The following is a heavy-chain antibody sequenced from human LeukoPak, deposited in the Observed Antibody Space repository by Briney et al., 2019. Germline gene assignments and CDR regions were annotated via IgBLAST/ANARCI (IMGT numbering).Heavy chain of an antibody. Sequence: GGSLRLSCAASGFAFSNYAMSWVRQAPGKGLEWVSAISGSGGSTYYADSVKGRFTISRDNSKNTLYLQMNSLRAEDTAVYYCASSRRVVVPAANYWGQGTLVTVSS. CDR3: ASSRRVVVPAANY. CDR2: ISGSGGST. V-gene: IGHV3-23*01. J-gene: IGHJ4*02. D-gene: IGHD2-2*01. CDR1: GFAFSNYA.